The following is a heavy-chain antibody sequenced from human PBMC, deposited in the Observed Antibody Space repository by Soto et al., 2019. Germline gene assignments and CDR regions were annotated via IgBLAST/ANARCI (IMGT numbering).Heavy chain of an antibody. Sequence: QLQLQESGSGLVKPSQTLSLTCAVSGGSISSDGYSWSWIRQPPGKGLEWIGYIYHSGSTYYNPSLQSRVTIXVXRXXNQFSLKLSSVTAADTAVYYCASSHAGAHITAAVHWGQGTLVTVSS. CDR2: IYHSGST. CDR1: GGSISSDGYS. D-gene: IGHD6-13*01. V-gene: IGHV4-30-2*01. CDR3: ASSHAGAHITAAVH. J-gene: IGHJ4*02.